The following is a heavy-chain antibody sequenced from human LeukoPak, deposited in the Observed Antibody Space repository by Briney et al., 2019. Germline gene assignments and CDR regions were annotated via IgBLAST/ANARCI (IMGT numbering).Heavy chain of an antibody. CDR1: GGTFSSYA. J-gene: IGHJ4*02. Sequence: ASVKVSCKASGGTFSSYAISWVRQAPGQGLEWMGGIIPIFGTANYAQKFQGRVTITADKSTSTAYMELSSLRAEDTAVYYCAKQVGYYGSGRYNFDYWGQGTLVTVSS. CDR3: AKQVGYYGSGRYNFDY. D-gene: IGHD3-10*01. V-gene: IGHV1-69*06. CDR2: IIPIFGTA.